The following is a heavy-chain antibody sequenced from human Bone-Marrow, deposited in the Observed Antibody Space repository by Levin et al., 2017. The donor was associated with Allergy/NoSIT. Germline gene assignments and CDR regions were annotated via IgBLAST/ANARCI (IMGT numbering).Heavy chain of an antibody. V-gene: IGHV3-7*04. CDR3: ARSLRYFVV. CDR2: IKQDGSEK. Sequence: GESLKISCAASGFTFSSYWMSWVRQAPGKGLEWVANIKQDGSEKYYVDSVKGRFTISRDNAKNSLYLQMNSLRAEDTAVYYCARSLRYFVVWGQGTLVTVSS. CDR1: GFTFSSYW. J-gene: IGHJ4*02. D-gene: IGHD3-9*01.